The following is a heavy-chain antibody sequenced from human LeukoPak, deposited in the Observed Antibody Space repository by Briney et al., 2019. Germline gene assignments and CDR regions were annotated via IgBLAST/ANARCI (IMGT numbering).Heavy chain of an antibody. Sequence: PSETLSLTCTVSGGSTSSNYWSWIRQPAGKGLEWIGRIYTSGSTNYNPSLKSRVTMSVDTSKNQFSLKVRSVTAADTAVYYCARGGPGNFDYWGQGTLVTVSS. V-gene: IGHV4-4*07. CDR3: ARGGPGNFDY. CDR2: IYTSGST. D-gene: IGHD2-2*01. J-gene: IGHJ4*02. CDR1: GGSTSSNY.